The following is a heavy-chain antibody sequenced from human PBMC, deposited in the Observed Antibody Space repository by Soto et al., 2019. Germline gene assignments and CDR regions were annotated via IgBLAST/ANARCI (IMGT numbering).Heavy chain of an antibody. J-gene: IGHJ6*04. D-gene: IGHD2-15*01. CDR2: INHSGST. V-gene: IGHV4-34*01. CDR3: ARWTIFVATGMDV. CDR1: GGSFSGYY. Sequence: PSETLSLTCAVYGGSFSGYYWSGIRQAPGKGLEWIGEINHSGSTNYNPSLKSRVTISVDTSKNQFSLKLSSVTAADTAVYYCARWTIFVATGMDVWGEGTSVTVPS.